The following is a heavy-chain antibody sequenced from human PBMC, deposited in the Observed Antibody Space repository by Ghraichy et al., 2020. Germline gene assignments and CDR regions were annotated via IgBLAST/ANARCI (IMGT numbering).Heavy chain of an antibody. CDR1: GGSISSGGYY. CDR3: AREGVGDYSFRGYWYFDL. V-gene: IGHV4-31*03. D-gene: IGHD4-17*01. CDR2: IYYSGST. Sequence: SETLSLTCTVSGGSISSGGYYWSWIRQHPGKGLEWIGYIYYSGSTYYNPSLKSRVTISVDTSKNQFSLKLSSVTAADTAVYYCAREGVGDYSFRGYWYFDLWGRGTLVTVSS. J-gene: IGHJ2*01.